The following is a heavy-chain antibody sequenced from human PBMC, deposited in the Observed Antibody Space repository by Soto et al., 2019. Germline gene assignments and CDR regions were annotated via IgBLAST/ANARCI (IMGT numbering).Heavy chain of an antibody. V-gene: IGHV4-34*01. CDR3: ARLWDYYYYMDV. CDR2: INHSGST. Sequence: SETLSLTCAVYGGSFSGYYWSWIRQSPGKGLEWIGEINHSGSTNYNPSLKSRVTISIDTSKNQFSLKLSSVTAADTAVYYCARLWDYYYYMDVWGKGTTVTVSS. D-gene: IGHD3-16*01. CDR1: GGSFSGYY. J-gene: IGHJ6*03.